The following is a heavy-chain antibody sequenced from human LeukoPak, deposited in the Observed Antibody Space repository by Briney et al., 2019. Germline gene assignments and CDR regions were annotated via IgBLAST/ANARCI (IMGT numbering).Heavy chain of an antibody. J-gene: IGHJ6*02. CDR3: ARLGPYDSSGYKPYYYYGMDV. V-gene: IGHV4-59*01. D-gene: IGHD3-22*01. CDR2: IYYSGST. Sequence: SETLSLTCTVSGGSISSYYWSWIRQPPGKGLEWIGYIYYSGSTNYNPSLKSRVTISVDTSKNQFSLKLSSVTAADTAVYHCARLGPYDSSGYKPYYYYGMDVWGQGTTATVSS. CDR1: GGSISSYY.